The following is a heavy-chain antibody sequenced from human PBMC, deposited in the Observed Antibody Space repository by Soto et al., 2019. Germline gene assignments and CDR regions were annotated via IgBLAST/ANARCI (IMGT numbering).Heavy chain of an antibody. V-gene: IGHV1-2*04. Sequence: ASVKVSCKASGYTFTSYAMHWVRQAPGQGLQWMGWINPNSGGTNYAQKFQGWVTMTRDTSISTAYMELSRLRSDDTAVYYCARDRITGYGMDVWGQGTTVTVSS. J-gene: IGHJ6*02. D-gene: IGHD1-20*01. CDR2: INPNSGGT. CDR1: GYTFTSYA. CDR3: ARDRITGYGMDV.